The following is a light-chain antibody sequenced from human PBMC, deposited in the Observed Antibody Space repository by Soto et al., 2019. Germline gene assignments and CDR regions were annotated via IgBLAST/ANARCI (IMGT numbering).Light chain of an antibody. CDR3: QQYNSYV. CDR2: KAS. J-gene: IGKJ3*01. CDR1: QSIGNW. V-gene: IGKV1-5*03. Sequence: DVQMTQTPSSLSASVGDRVILTCRASQSIGNWLAWYQQKPGKAPKLLIYKASSLESGVPTRFSGSGSGTDFTLTISRPQHEDFATYYRQQYNSYVFGHGTKVDIK.